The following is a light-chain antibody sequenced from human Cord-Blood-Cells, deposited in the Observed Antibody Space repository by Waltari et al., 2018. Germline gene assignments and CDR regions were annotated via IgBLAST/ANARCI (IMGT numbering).Light chain of an antibody. V-gene: IGLV2-23*01. J-gene: IGLJ2*01. CDR1: SSDVGSYNL. CDR2: EGS. Sequence: QSALTQPASVSGSPGQSITISCTGTSSDVGSYNLVSWYQQHPGKAPKLMIYEGSKRLSGVFIRFSGSKSGNTASLTISGLQAEDEADYYCCSYAGSSTWVFGGGTKLTVL. CDR3: CSYAGSSTWV.